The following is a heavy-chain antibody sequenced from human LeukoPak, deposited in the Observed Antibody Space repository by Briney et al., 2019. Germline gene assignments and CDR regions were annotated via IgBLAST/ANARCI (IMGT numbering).Heavy chain of an antibody. CDR2: ISGSGGST. CDR1: GFTFSSYA. V-gene: IGHV3-23*01. J-gene: IGHJ4*02. Sequence: PGGSLRLSCAASGFTFSSYATSWVRQAPGKGLEWVSAISGSGGSTYYADSVKGRFTISRDNSKNTLYLQMNSLRAEDTAVYYCAKDTTSGYPPRYFDYWGQGTLVTVSS. D-gene: IGHD3-16*02. CDR3: AKDTTSGYPPRYFDY.